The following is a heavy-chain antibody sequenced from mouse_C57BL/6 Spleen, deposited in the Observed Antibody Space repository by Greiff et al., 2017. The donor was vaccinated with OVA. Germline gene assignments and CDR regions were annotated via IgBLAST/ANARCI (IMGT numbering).Heavy chain of an antibody. V-gene: IGHV1-4*01. CDR3: AYGNYGYFDV. Sequence: QVQLQQSGAELARPGASVKMSCKASGYTFTSYTMHWVKQRPGQGLEWIGYINPSSGYTKYNQKFKDKATLTADKSSSTAYMQLSSLTSEDSAVYYCAYGNYGYFDVRGTGTTVTVSS. J-gene: IGHJ1*03. D-gene: IGHD2-1*01. CDR1: GYTFTSYT. CDR2: INPSSGYT.